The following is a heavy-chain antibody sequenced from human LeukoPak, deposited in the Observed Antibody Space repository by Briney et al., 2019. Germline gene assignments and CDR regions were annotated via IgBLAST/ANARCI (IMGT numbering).Heavy chain of an antibody. J-gene: IGHJ4*02. V-gene: IGHV3-30*14. Sequence: GGSLRLSCTASGFTFSNYFMHWVRQAPGRGLEWVAVISFDGNRQYYADSVKGRFTTSRDNSKNTLYLQMNNLRAEDTAIYYCARYDYWGQGILVTVSS. CDR2: ISFDGNRQ. CDR1: GFTFSNYF. CDR3: ARYDY.